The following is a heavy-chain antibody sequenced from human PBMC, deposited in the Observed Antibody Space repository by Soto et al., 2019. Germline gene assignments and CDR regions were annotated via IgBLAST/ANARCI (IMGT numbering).Heavy chain of an antibody. J-gene: IGHJ6*02. D-gene: IGHD3-9*01. Sequence: SETLSLTSTVSGGSIRSSSYYWGWIRQPPGKGLEWIGSIYYSGSTYYNPSLKSRVTISVDTSKNQFSLKLSSVTAADTAVYYCARHGDILTGYYTYYYYYGMDVWGQGTLVTVS. CDR3: ARHGDILTGYYTYYYYYGMDV. CDR1: GGSIRSSSYY. CDR2: IYYSGST. V-gene: IGHV4-39*01.